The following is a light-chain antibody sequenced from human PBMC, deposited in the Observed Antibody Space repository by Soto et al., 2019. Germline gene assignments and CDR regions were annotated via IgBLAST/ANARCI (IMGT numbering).Light chain of an antibody. CDR1: QTISSW. Sequence: DIQMTQSPSTLSGSVGDRVTITCRASQTISSWLAWYQQKPGKAPKLLIYKASTLKSGVPSRFSGSGSGTEFTLTISSLRPDDFATFYCQQYKVYPYTFGQGTRLDIQ. CDR3: QQYKVYPYT. V-gene: IGKV1-5*03. CDR2: KAS. J-gene: IGKJ2*01.